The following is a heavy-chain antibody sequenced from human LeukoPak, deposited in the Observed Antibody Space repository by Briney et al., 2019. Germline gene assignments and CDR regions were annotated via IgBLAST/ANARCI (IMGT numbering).Heavy chain of an antibody. D-gene: IGHD3-10*01. CDR1: GFTVSSNY. CDR3: ARDLFGFYFDR. J-gene: IGHJ4*02. Sequence: PGGSLRLSCAASGFTVSSNYMSWVRQAPGQGLEWVAFISESGDTVYYADSVKGRFTISRDSAANSLYLQMSSLRADDTAVYFCARDLFGFYFDRWGQGNLVTVSS. CDR2: ISESGDTV. V-gene: IGHV3-48*01.